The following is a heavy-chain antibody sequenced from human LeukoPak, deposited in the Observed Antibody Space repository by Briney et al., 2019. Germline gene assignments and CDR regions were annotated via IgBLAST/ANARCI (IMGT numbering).Heavy chain of an antibody. CDR3: SRRVDATRWFDP. Sequence: PGGSLRLSCAASGFTFSSYLMHWVRQAPEKGLEWVSRINGDGTTTNYADSVKGRFTISRDNAKNTLYLEMNSLRAEDTAVYYCSRRVDATRWFDPWGQGTLVTVSS. V-gene: IGHV3-74*01. CDR2: INGDGTTT. D-gene: IGHD2-15*01. CDR1: GFTFSSYL. J-gene: IGHJ5*02.